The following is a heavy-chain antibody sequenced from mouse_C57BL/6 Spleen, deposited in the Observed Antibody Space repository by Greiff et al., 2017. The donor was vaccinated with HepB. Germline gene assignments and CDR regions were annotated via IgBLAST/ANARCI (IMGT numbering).Heavy chain of an antibody. Sequence: QVQLQQSGAELVRPGASVKLSCKASGYTFTDYYINWVKQRPGQGLEWIARIYPGSGNTYYNEKFKGKATLTAEKSSSTAYMQLSSLTSEDSAVYFWARRPHYYGSPRWYFDVWGTGTTVTVSS. V-gene: IGHV1-76*01. CDR1: GYTFTDYY. CDR2: IYPGSGNT. J-gene: IGHJ1*03. D-gene: IGHD1-1*01. CDR3: ARRPHYYGSPRWYFDV.